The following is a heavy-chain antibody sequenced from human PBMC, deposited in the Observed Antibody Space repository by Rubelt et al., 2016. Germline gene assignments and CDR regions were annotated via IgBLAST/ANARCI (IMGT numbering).Heavy chain of an antibody. CDR1: GESFSGFS. CDR3: ARVAGYSNGWEFDF. D-gene: IGHD6-19*01. Sequence: QVQLQQWGAGLLKPSETLSLACAVYGESFSGFSWNWIRQPPGKGLEWIGQTDHSGGTNYNPSLKSRVTISVETSMNQFSLKLNSVTAADTAVYYCARVAGYSNGWEFDFWGQGTLVTVSS. J-gene: IGHJ4*02. V-gene: IGHV4-34*01. CDR2: TDHSGGT.